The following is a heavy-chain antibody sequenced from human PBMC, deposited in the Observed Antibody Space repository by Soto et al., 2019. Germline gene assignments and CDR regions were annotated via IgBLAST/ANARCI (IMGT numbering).Heavy chain of an antibody. CDR1: GGTFSRYT. CDR3: ARGTGTTYNWFDP. J-gene: IGHJ5*02. D-gene: IGHD1-7*01. Sequence: QVQLVQSGAEVKKPGSSVKVSCKASGGTFSRYTISWVRQSPGQGLEWMGRIIPILGIANYAQKFQGRVMITADKSTSTAYMELSSLGDEDTAVYYCARGTGTTYNWFDPWGQGTLVTVSS. V-gene: IGHV1-69*02. CDR2: IIPILGIA.